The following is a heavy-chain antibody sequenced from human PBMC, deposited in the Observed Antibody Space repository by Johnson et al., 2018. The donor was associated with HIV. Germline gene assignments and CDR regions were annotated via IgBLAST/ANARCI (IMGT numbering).Heavy chain of an antibody. CDR3: AKSGLFGLVVYAPDVFDV. D-gene: IGHD2-8*02. J-gene: IGHJ3*01. CDR1: GFTVRRNY. Sequence: VQLVESGGGLIQPGGSLRLSCAASGFTVRRNYMSWVRQAPGRGLEWVSVYYSGGSTFYSDSGMGRFTNIRANSKNTLYLQINSLRAEDTAVYYCAKSGLFGLVVYAPDVFDVWGQGTMVTVSS. CDR2: YYSGGST. V-gene: IGHV3-66*03.